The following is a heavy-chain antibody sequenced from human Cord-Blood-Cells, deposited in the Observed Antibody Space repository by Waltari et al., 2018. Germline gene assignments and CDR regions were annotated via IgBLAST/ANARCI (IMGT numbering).Heavy chain of an antibody. V-gene: IGHV3-53*01. Sequence: EGQLVESGGGWIKPGGSLRLSCAASGFTVGRNYMSWVRQAPGKGLEWVSVIYSGGSTYYADSVKGRFTISRDNSKNTLYLQMNSLRAEDTAVYYCATPRADYWGQGTLVTVSS. J-gene: IGHJ4*02. CDR2: IYSGGST. CDR1: GFTVGRNY. CDR3: ATPRADY.